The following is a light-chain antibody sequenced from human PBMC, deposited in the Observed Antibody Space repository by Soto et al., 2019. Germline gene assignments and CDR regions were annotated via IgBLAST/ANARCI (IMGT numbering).Light chain of an antibody. CDR3: QQRTDWRYT. CDR2: DAS. J-gene: IGKJ5*01. CDR1: QSVNRY. V-gene: IGKV3-11*01. Sequence: EIVLTQSTGTQSFTPREGPTLSFRASQSVNRYLAWYQHKPGQAPRLLIYDASKRATGIPTRFSGSGSGTDFTLTISSLEPEDFAVYYCQQRTDWRYTFGQGTRLEIK.